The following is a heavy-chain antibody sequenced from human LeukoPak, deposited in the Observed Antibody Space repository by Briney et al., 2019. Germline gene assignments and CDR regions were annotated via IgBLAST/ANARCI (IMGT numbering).Heavy chain of an antibody. Sequence: ASVKVSCKASGYTFTGYYMHWVRQAPGQGLEWMGWINPNSGGTNYAQKFQGRVTVTRDTSISTAYMELSALRSDDTAVYYCARSPLYYDSSGYYARLDYWGQETLVTVSS. V-gene: IGHV1-2*02. CDR3: ARSPLYYDSSGYYARLDY. J-gene: IGHJ4*02. CDR1: GYTFTGYY. CDR2: INPNSGGT. D-gene: IGHD3-22*01.